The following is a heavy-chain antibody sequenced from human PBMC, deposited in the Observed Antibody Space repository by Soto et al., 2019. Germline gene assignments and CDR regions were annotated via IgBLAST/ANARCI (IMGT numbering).Heavy chain of an antibody. CDR2: IYDSGST. CDR3: ARLGGIETVRGVIDY. V-gene: IGHV4-59*01. Sequence: PSETLSLTCTVSGGSISSYSWTWIRLPPGKGLEWIGYIYDSGSTNYNPSLKSRVTISVDTSKNQFSLKLSSVTAADTAVYYCARLGGIETVRGVIDYWGQGALVTVSS. J-gene: IGHJ4*02. D-gene: IGHD3-10*01. CDR1: GGSISSYS.